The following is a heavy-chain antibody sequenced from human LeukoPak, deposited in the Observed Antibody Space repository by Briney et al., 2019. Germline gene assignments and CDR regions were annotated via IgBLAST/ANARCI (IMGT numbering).Heavy chain of an antibody. D-gene: IGHD2-2*01. J-gene: IGHJ6*03. V-gene: IGHV3-23*01. CDR1: GFTFSSYA. Sequence: PGGSLRLSCAASGFTFSSYAMSWVRLAPGKGLEWVSPISGSGGSTYYADSVKGRFTISRDNSKNTLYLQMNSLRAEDTAVYYCAKAIRTSCYGCNMDVWGKGTTVTVSS. CDR3: AKAIRTSCYGCNMDV. CDR2: ISGSGGST.